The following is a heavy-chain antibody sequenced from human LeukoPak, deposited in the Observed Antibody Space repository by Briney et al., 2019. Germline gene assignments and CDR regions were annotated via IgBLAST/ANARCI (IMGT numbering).Heavy chain of an antibody. V-gene: IGHV4-59*01. J-gene: IGHJ4*02. CDR2: NSYSGNT. CDR3: ARVGSGSFDY. CDR1: GGSISSYY. D-gene: IGHD1-26*01. Sequence: SETLSLTCTVSGGSISSYYWSWIRQPPGKGLEWIGYNSYSGNTNYNASLKSRVTISVDKSKNHFSLNLSSVTAADTAVYYCARVGSGSFDYWGQGTLVTVSS.